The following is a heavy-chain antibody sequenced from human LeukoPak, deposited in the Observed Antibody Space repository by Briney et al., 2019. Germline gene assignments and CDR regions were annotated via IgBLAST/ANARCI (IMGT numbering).Heavy chain of an antibody. V-gene: IGHV1-69*01. CDR1: GGTFSSYA. CDR2: IIPIYRTT. J-gene: IGHJ5*02. CDR3: AKGREGGGALDT. D-gene: IGHD1-26*01. Sequence: ASVKVSCKLSGGTFSSYAYSWVRQAPGHGLQWVGGIIPIYRTTKYGQNFQGRVTITADESTGTAFMELTSLRSEDTAVYYCAKGREGGGALDTWGQGTPVTVSS.